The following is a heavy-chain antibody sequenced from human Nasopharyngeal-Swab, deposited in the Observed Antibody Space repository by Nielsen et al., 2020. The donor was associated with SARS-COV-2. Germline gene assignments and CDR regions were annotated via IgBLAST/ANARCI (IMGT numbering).Heavy chain of an antibody. CDR3: ARGSSPPIFYYYMDV. CDR2: TYYGSKWYN. Sequence: SQTLSLTCAISGDKVSNINAVWTWIRQSPSRGLEWLGRTYYGSKWYNHYAISVEGRITINSDTSKNQFSLHLNSVTPEDTAVYYCARGSSPPIFYYYMDVWGKGTMVTVSS. J-gene: IGHJ6*03. CDR1: GDKVSNINAV. V-gene: IGHV6-1*01.